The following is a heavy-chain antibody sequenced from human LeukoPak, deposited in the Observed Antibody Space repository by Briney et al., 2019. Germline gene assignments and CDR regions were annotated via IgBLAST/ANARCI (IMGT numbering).Heavy chain of an antibody. CDR2: ISYDGSNK. CDR1: GFTFDDYA. D-gene: IGHD5-18*01. V-gene: IGHV3-30*03. J-gene: IGHJ4*02. Sequence: GGSLRLSCAASGFTFDDYAMHWVRQAPGKGLEWVAVISYDGSNKYYADSVKGRFTISRDNSKNTLYLQMNSLRAEDTAVYYCARGYSSFDYWGQGTLVTVSS. CDR3: ARGYSSFDY.